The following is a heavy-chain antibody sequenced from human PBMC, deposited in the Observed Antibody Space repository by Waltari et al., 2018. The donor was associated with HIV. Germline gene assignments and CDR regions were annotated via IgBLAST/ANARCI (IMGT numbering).Heavy chain of an antibody. CDR1: GGSFDSYY. Sequence: VQLEQWGAGLLKPSETLSLTCAISGGSFDSYYWTWIRQSPGQGLGWIGEITHSGVTTHNPFLRSRVSMSINDYNNEFSLRLTSVTAADTGVYFCVRRRDGFPSWFDPWGRGTLVTVS. J-gene: IGHJ5*02. D-gene: IGHD4-17*01. CDR2: ITHSGVT. V-gene: IGHV4-34*01. CDR3: VRRRDGFPSWFDP.